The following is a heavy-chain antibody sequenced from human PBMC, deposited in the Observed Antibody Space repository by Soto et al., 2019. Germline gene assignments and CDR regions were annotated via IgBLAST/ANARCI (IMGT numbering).Heavy chain of an antibody. CDR1: GASTVSHYH. CDR3: ALALGPTTGLDY. V-gene: IGHV4-31*02. D-gene: IGHD1-26*01. CDR2: IFNSRTT. Sequence: SETLSLTCSVSGASTVSHYHWTWIRQPPGKGLEWMGYIFNSRTTFYNPSLTSRLSISMDTSGNHFSLELRSVTAADTAVYYCALALGPTTGLDYGGQGTLVTVSS. J-gene: IGHJ4*02.